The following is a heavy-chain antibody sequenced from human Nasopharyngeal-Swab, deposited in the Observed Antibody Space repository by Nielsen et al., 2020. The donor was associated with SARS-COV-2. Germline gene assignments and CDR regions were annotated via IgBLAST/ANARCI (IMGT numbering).Heavy chain of an antibody. D-gene: IGHD2-2*01. CDR2: IYYSGST. V-gene: IGHV4-59*01. CDR3: ARVYSTTAHYYYGMDV. CDR1: GGSISSYY. J-gene: IGHJ6*02. Sequence: SETLSLTCTVSGGSISSYYWSWIRQPPGKGLEWIGYIYYSGSTNYNPSLKSRVTISVDTSKNQFSLKLSSVTAADMAVYYCARVYSTTAHYYYGMDVWGQGTTVTVSS.